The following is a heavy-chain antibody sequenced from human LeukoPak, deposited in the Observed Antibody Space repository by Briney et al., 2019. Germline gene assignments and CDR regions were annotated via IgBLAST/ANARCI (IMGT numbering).Heavy chain of an antibody. D-gene: IGHD1-26*01. CDR3: ARDRSSGSYGMGY. Sequence: GGSLRLSCAASGFTFSDYYMSWIRQAPGKGLEWVSAISGSGGSTYYADSVKGRFTISRDNSKNTLYLQMNSLRAEDTAVYYCARDRSSGSYGMGYWGQGTLVTVSS. J-gene: IGHJ4*02. CDR1: GFTFSDYY. CDR2: ISGSGGST. V-gene: IGHV3-23*01.